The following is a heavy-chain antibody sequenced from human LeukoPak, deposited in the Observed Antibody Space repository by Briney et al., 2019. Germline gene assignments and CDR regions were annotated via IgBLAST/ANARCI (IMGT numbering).Heavy chain of an antibody. CDR2: IYYSGSI. CDR1: GGSFSGYY. V-gene: IGHV4-31*11. CDR3: AWGVITKGFDH. J-gene: IGHJ4*02. D-gene: IGHD3-10*01. Sequence: SETLSLTCAVYGGSFSGYYWSWIRQHPGKGLEWIGYIYYSGSIYYNPSLKSRVIISVDTSKNQFSLKLSSVTAADTAVYYCAWGVITKGFDHWGQGTLVTVSS.